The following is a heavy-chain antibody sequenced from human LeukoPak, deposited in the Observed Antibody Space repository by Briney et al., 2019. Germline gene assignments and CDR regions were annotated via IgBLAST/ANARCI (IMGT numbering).Heavy chain of an antibody. CDR3: AIGYSSSSGIDY. D-gene: IGHD6-6*01. V-gene: IGHV4-39*01. CDR2: IYYSGST. CDR1: GGSISSSSYY. Sequence: SETLSLTCTVSGGSISSSSYYWGWIRQPPGKGLEWIGSIYYSGSTYYNPSLKSRVTISVDTSKNQFSLKLSSMTAADTAVYYCAIGYSSSSGIDYWGRGTLVTVSS. J-gene: IGHJ4*02.